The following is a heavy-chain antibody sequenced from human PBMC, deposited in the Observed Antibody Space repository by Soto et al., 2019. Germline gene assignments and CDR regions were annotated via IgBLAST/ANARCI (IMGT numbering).Heavy chain of an antibody. V-gene: IGHV3-11*06. D-gene: IGHD2-21*02. J-gene: IGHJ4*02. Sequence: QVQLVESGGGLVKPGGSLRLSCAASGFTFSDYYMSWIRQAPGKGLEWVSYISGSGTYTNYGDSVKGRFTISRDNAKNSLYLQMNSLRAEDTAVYYCVRGGSYCGGDCFDYWGQGTLVPGSS. CDR3: VRGGSYCGGDCFDY. CDR2: ISGSGTYT. CDR1: GFTFSDYY.